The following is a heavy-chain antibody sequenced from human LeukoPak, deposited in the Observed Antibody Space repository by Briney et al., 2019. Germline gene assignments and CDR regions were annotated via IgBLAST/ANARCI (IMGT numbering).Heavy chain of an antibody. Sequence: SGTLSLTCAVSGISISTTNWWSWVRQAPGKGLEWIGEIYHSGITNYNPALRSRVTLSVDKSKNHFSLKLSSVTAADTALYYCMGADYGGRWGQGILVTVSS. J-gene: IGHJ4*02. D-gene: IGHD4/OR15-4a*01. CDR2: IYHSGIT. V-gene: IGHV4-4*02. CDR3: MGADYGGR. CDR1: GISISTTNW.